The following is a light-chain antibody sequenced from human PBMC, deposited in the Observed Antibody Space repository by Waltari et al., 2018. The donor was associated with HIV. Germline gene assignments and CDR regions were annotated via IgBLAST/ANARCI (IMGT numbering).Light chain of an antibody. J-gene: IGLJ2*01. Sequence: QLVLTQSPSASASLGASVKLTCTLSSGHSSYVIAWHQQQPKKGPRYLMKLNSDGSHFKGDGIPVRFSGSRPGAERNLTISSGQSEDEADCECQDWGTGIVVFGGGTKLTVL. CDR1: SGHSSYV. CDR2: LNSDGSH. CDR3: QDWGTGIVV. V-gene: IGLV4-69*01.